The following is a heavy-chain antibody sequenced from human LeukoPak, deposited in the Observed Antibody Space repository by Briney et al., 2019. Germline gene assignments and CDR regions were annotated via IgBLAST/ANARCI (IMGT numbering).Heavy chain of an antibody. J-gene: IGHJ5*02. D-gene: IGHD3-3*01. V-gene: IGHV3-7*01. CDR3: ARDGYDFWSGYLSHNWFDP. CDR1: GFTFSSYW. Sequence: PGGSLSLSCAASGFTFSSYWMSWVRQAPGKGLEWVANIKQDGSEKYYVDSVKGRFTISRDNAKNSLYLQMNSLRAEDTAVYYCARDGYDFWSGYLSHNWFDPWGQGTLVTVSS. CDR2: IKQDGSEK.